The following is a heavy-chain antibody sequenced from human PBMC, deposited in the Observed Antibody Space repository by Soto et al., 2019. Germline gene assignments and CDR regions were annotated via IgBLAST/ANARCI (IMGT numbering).Heavy chain of an antibody. D-gene: IGHD3-3*01. CDR1: GFSLTTSGVG. Sequence: QITLNESGPTVVRPTETLTLTCRFSGFSLTTSGVGVGWIRQSPGKAPEWLALIYWNDDKRYSASLKSRLTNNKDTSTNRVVLIVSDLDPTDTATYYRAHRVLRTVFGLVTTTAIYFDFWGQGTPVAVSS. CDR3: AHRVLRTVFGLVTTTAIYFDF. J-gene: IGHJ4*02. V-gene: IGHV2-5*01. CDR2: IYWNDDK.